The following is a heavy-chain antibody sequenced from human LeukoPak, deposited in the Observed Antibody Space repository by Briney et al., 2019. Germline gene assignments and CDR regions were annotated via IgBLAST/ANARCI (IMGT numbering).Heavy chain of an antibody. Sequence: GESLKISCKGSGYSFTSYWIGWVRQMPGKGLEWMGIIYPGGSDTRYSPSFQGQVTISADKSISTAYLQWSSLKASDTAVYYCARLSEEMATIWGAFDIWGQGTMVTVSS. CDR2: IYPGGSDT. J-gene: IGHJ3*02. CDR3: ARLSEEMATIWGAFDI. CDR1: GYSFTSYW. D-gene: IGHD5-24*01. V-gene: IGHV5-51*01.